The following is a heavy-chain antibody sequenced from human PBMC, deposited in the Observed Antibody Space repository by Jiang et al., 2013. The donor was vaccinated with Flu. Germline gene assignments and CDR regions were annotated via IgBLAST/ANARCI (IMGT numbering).Heavy chain of an antibody. CDR3: ARDSRVVVAATLNWFDP. CDR1: GYTFTSYY. CDR2: INPSGGST. J-gene: IGHJ5*02. V-gene: IGHV1-46*01. D-gene: IGHD2-15*01. Sequence: SGAEVKKPGASVKVSCRASGYTFTSYYMHWVRQAPGQGLEWMGIINPSGGSTSYAQKFQGRVTMTRDTSTSTVYMELSSPRSEDTAVYYCARDSRVVVAATLNWFDPWGQGTLVTVSS.